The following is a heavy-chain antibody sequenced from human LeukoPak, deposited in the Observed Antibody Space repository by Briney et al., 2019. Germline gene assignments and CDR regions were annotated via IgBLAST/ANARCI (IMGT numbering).Heavy chain of an antibody. V-gene: IGHV3-33*01. CDR1: GFTLSSYG. Sequence: GGSLRLSCAASGFTLSSYGMHWVRQAPGKGLEWVAVIWYDGNNKYYADSVKGRFTISRDNSKNTLYLQMNSLRAEDTAVYYCARTGEYQLPDDYWGQGTLVTVSS. CDR2: IWYDGNNK. CDR3: ARTGEYQLPDDY. D-gene: IGHD2-2*01. J-gene: IGHJ4*02.